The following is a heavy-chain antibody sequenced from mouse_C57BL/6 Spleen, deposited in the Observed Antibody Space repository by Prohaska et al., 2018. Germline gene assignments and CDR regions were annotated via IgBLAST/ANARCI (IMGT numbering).Heavy chain of an antibody. Sequence: HGKSLEWIGDTNPNNGGTSYKQKFKGKATLTVDKSPSTAYMELRSLTSEDSAVYYCARAPLYDGYHDYYAMDYWGQGTSVTVSS. J-gene: IGHJ4*01. V-gene: IGHV1-26*01. CDR2: TNPNNGGT. CDR3: ARAPLYDGYHDYYAMDY. D-gene: IGHD2-3*01.